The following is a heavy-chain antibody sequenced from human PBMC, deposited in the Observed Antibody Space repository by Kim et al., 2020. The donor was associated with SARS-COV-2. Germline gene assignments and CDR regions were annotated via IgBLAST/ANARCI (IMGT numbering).Heavy chain of an antibody. CDR2: IYYSGST. J-gene: IGHJ5*02. V-gene: IGHV4-59*01. D-gene: IGHD3-10*01. Sequence: SETLSLTCTVSGGSISSYYWSWIRQPPGKGLEWIGYIYYSGSTNYNPSLKSRVTISVDTSKNQFSLKLSSVTAADTAVYYCARGSMVRGVVWFDPWGQGTLVTVSS. CDR1: GGSISSYY. CDR3: ARGSMVRGVVWFDP.